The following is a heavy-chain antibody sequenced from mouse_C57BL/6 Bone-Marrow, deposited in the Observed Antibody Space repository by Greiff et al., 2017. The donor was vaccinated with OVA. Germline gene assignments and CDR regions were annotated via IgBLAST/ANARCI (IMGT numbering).Heavy chain of an antibody. D-gene: IGHD1-1*01. CDR1: GYAFSSSW. V-gene: IGHV1-82*01. CDR2: IYPGDGDT. J-gene: IGHJ4*01. Sequence: LEESGPELVKPGASVKISCKASGYAFSSSWMNWVKQRPGKGLEWIGRIYPGDGDTNYNGKFKGKATLTADKSSSTAYMQLSSLTSEDSAVYFCATLYYYGDYWGQGTSVTVSS. CDR3: ATLYYYGDY.